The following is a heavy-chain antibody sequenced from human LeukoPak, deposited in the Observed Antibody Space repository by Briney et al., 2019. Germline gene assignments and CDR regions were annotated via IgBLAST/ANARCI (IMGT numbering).Heavy chain of an antibody. CDR3: ARPYRSGWYVLPDY. CDR1: GYSFTSFG. J-gene: IGHJ4*02. CDR2: INPNSGGT. D-gene: IGHD6-19*01. V-gene: IGHV1-2*02. Sequence: ASVKVSCKASGYSFTSFGMSWVRQAPGQGLEWMGWINPNSGGTNYAQKFQGRVTMTRDTSISTAYMELSRLRSDDTAVYYCARPYRSGWYVLPDYWGQGTLVTVSS.